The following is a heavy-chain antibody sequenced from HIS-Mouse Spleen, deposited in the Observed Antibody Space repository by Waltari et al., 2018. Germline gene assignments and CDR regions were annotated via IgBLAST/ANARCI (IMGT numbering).Heavy chain of an antibody. Sequence: QLQLQESGPGLVKPSETLSLTCTVSGCSISSSSYYWGWIRQPPGKGLEWIGSIYYSGITYYNPSLKSRVTRSVDTSKNQFSRKLSSVTAADTAVYYCAREIPYSSSWYDWYFDLWGRGTLVTVSS. D-gene: IGHD6-13*01. J-gene: IGHJ2*01. V-gene: IGHV4-39*07. CDR2: IYYSGIT. CDR1: GCSISSSSYY. CDR3: AREIPYSSSWYDWYFDL.